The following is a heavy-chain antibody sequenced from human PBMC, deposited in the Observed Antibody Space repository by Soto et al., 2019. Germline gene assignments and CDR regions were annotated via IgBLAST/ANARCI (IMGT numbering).Heavy chain of an antibody. D-gene: IGHD3-22*01. CDR1: GFIFSRYE. J-gene: IGHJ4*02. Sequence: LRLSCAASGFIFSRYEMNWVRQAPGKGLEWVSYINTRGNTIHYADSVKGRFTVSRDNAENSLYLQMNSLRAEDTAVYYCARDIDYYDSSGYQDYWGQGTLVTVSS. CDR2: INTRGNTI. CDR3: ARDIDYYDSSGYQDY. V-gene: IGHV3-48*03.